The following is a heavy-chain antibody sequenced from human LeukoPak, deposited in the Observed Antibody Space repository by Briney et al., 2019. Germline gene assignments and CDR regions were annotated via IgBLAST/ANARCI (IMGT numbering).Heavy chain of an antibody. V-gene: IGHV3-23*01. Sequence: GGSLRLSCAASGFTFSSYAMSWVRQAPRKGLEWVSAISGSGGSTYYADSVKGRFTISRDNSKNTLYLQMNSLRAEDTAVYYCAKVARDITVFGVVTYYFDYWGQGTLVTVSS. CDR1: GFTFSSYA. J-gene: IGHJ4*02. D-gene: IGHD3-3*01. CDR2: ISGSGGST. CDR3: AKVARDITVFGVVTYYFDY.